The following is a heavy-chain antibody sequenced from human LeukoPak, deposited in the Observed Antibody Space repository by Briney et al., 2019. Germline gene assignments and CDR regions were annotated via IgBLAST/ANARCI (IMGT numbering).Heavy chain of an antibody. CDR2: IYHSGST. J-gene: IGHJ4*02. CDR1: GGSISSGGYS. V-gene: IGHV4-30-2*02. CDR3: AKYSTSPYVTTRIGY. Sequence: PSETLSLTCAVSGGSISSGGYSWSWIRQPPGKGLEWIGHIYHSGSTYYNPSLKSRVTISVDTSKNQFSLRLSSVTAADTAVYYCAKYSTSPYVTTRIGYWGQGTLVTVSS. D-gene: IGHD6-6*01.